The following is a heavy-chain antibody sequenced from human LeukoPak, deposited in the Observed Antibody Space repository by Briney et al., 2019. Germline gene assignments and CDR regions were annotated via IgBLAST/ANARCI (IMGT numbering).Heavy chain of an antibody. D-gene: IGHD3-10*01. V-gene: IGHV3-30*02. J-gene: IGHJ6*03. CDR2: IRYDGSNK. Sequence: AGGSLRLSCAASAFTFSTYNMNWVRRAPGKGLEWVAFIRYDGSNKYYADSVKGRFTISRDNSKNTLYLQMNSLRAEDTAVYYCAKIGYSGSGVGYYMDVWGKGTTVTISS. CDR3: AKIGYSGSGVGYYMDV. CDR1: AFTFSTYN.